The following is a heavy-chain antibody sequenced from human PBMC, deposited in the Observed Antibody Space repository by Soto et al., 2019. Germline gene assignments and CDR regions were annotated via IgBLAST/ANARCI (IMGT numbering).Heavy chain of an antibody. CDR2: INAGNGNT. V-gene: IGHV1-3*01. Sequence: ASEKLACPASGYTFTSYAMHWVRQAPGQRLEWMGWINAGNGNTKYSQKFQGRVTITRDTSASTAYMELSSLRSEDTAVYFCSRILGYCRSGSWYYWGQGTLVSVS. D-gene: IGHD2-15*01. CDR1: GYTFTSYA. CDR3: SRILGYCRSGSWYY. J-gene: IGHJ4*02.